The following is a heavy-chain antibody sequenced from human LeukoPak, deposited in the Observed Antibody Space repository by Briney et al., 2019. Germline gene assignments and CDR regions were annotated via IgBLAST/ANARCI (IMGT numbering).Heavy chain of an antibody. V-gene: IGHV4-59*11. J-gene: IGHJ5*02. Sequence: PSETLSLTCTVSGGSISSHYWSWIRQPPGKGLEWIGYIYYSGSTNYNPSLKSRVTISVDTSKNQFSLKLSSVTAADTAVYYCARRRIDSMYNWFDPWGQGTLVIVSS. D-gene: IGHD2-21*01. CDR2: IYYSGST. CDR1: GGSISSHY. CDR3: ARRRIDSMYNWFDP.